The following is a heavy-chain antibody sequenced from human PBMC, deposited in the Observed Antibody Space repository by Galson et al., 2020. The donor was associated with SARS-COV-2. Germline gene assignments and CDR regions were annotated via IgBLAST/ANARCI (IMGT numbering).Heavy chain of an antibody. CDR3: ARGVMVRGIEEKEIDS. CDR2: IYYSGST. J-gene: IGHJ4*02. V-gene: IGHV4-31*03. Sequence: SETLSLTCTVSGGSINSGDHYWSWIRQHPGKGLEWIGYIYYSGSTSYSPSLKSRVIISRQTSKNQFYLNLSSVTAADTAVYYCARGVMVRGIEEKEIDSWGQGSLVIVSS. CDR1: GGSINSGDHY. D-gene: IGHD3-10*01.